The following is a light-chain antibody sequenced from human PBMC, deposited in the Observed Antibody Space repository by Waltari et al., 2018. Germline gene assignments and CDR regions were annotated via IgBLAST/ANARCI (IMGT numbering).Light chain of an antibody. CDR3: LHLSNFPLS. V-gene: IGKV1-9*01. CDR1: QVISTH. Sequence: DIQLTQSPSLLSASVRDRVTITCRATQVISTHFAWYQQKPGKAPKLLIYAASTLQSAIPSRFSGSGSGTEFTLTIDSLQPEDFATYYCLHLSNFPLSFGGGTKVELK. J-gene: IGKJ4*01. CDR2: AAS.